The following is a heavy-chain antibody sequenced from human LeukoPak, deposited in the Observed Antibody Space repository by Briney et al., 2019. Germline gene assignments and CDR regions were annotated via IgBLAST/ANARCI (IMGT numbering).Heavy chain of an antibody. D-gene: IGHD2-2*01. CDR2: ISSSGSTI. CDR1: GFTFSSYE. J-gene: IGHJ4*02. CDR3: AAYCSSTSCYLTGY. V-gene: IGHV3-48*03. Sequence: GGSLRLSCAASGFTFSSYEMNWVRQAPGKGLEWVSYISSSGSTIYYADSVKGRFTISRDNAKNSLYLQMNSLRAEDTAVYYCAAYCSSTSCYLTGYWGQGTLVTVSS.